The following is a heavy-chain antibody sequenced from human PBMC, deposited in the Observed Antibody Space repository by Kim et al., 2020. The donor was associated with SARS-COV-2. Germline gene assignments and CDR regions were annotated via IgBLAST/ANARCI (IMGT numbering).Heavy chain of an antibody. J-gene: IGHJ5*02. CDR3: TRVKVPSEDWFDP. CDR1: GDSVNSGSYY. V-gene: IGHV4-61*01. CDR2: IYYSGST. D-gene: IGHD1-26*01. Sequence: SETLSLTCAVSGDSVNSGSYYWTWIRQPPGKGLQWIGYIYYSGSTTYNPSLKSRITISIDRSKNQFSLKMSSVTAADTAVYYCTRVKVPSEDWFDPWGQGTLVTVSS.